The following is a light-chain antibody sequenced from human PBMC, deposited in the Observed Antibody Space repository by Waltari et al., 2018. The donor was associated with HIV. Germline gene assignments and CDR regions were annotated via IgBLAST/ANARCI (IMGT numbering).Light chain of an antibody. J-gene: IGLJ2*01. V-gene: IGLV2-14*01. Sequence: SALTQPASVSGSPGQSITISCPGTTSDVGAYNFVSWYQQHPGTAPKLIIFEVNDRPSGVSTRYSGSKSGNTASLTISGLQPDDEGDYYCSSYSNNSTLVIFGGGTKLTVL. CDR3: SSYSNNSTLVI. CDR2: EVN. CDR1: TSDVGAYNF.